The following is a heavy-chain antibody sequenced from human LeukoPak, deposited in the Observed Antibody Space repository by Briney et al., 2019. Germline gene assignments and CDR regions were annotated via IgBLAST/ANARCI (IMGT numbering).Heavy chain of an antibody. J-gene: IGHJ4*02. Sequence: GGSLRLSCAASGFTFDDYGMSWVRQAPGKGLEWVSGISGSGGSTYYADSVKGRFTISRDNSKNTVYLLMNSLRAEDTAVYYCAKDWPWYFDFWGQGTLVTVSS. CDR1: GFTFDDYG. CDR3: AKDWPWYFDF. CDR2: ISGSGGST. V-gene: IGHV3-23*01.